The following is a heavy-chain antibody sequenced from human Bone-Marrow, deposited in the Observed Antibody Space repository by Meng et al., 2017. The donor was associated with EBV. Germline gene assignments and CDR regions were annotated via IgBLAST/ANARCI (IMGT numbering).Heavy chain of an antibody. V-gene: IGHV4-39*07. CDR3: ARGGDTAMMTPFLLD. D-gene: IGHD5-18*01. J-gene: IGHJ4*02. Sequence: QLQLQGPGPGLGKPSETLSLTCTVSGASISTSNYYWGWIRQPPEKGLEWIGSIYFSGSTYYNPSLKSRITISVDTSKNQFSLKLNSVTAADTAVYYCARGGDTAMMTPFLLDWGQGTLVTVSS. CDR1: GASISTSNYY. CDR2: IYFSGST.